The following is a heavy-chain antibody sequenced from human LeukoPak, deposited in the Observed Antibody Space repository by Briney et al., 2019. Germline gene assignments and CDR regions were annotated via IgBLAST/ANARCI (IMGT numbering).Heavy chain of an antibody. CDR2: INHSGST. CDR1: DGSFSGHY. D-gene: IGHD6-6*01. Sequence: SETLSLTCAVYDGSFSGHYWSWIRQPPGKGLEWIGEINHSGSTNYHPSLKRRVTMSVDTSKNQFSLRLSSVTAADTAVYYCARGPVEYSSSSFHYYGMDVWGQGTTVTVSS. CDR3: ARGPVEYSSSSFHYYGMDV. J-gene: IGHJ6*02. V-gene: IGHV4-34*01.